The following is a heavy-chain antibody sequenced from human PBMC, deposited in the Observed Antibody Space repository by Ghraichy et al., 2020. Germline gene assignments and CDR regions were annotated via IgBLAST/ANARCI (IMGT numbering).Heavy chain of an antibody. CDR3: ARIRGYYDSSGRRGAGTRAYYYYGMDV. D-gene: IGHD3-22*01. Sequence: SLTCAVYGGSFSGYYWSWIRQPPGKGLEWIGEINHSGSTNYNPSLKSRVTISVDTSKNQFSLKLSSVTAADTAVYYCARIRGYYDSSGRRGAGTRAYYYYGMDVWGQGTTVSVSS. CDR1: GGSFSGYY. CDR2: INHSGST. V-gene: IGHV4-34*01. J-gene: IGHJ6*02.